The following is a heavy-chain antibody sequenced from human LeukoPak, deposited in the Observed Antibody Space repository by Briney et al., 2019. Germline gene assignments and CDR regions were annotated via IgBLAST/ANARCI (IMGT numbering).Heavy chain of an antibody. D-gene: IGHD5-18*01. CDR3: ASYTPLRGYSYGSEGPPGY. J-gene: IGHJ4*02. Sequence: ASVTDSCKASGGTFSSYTISWVRQAPGQGLEWVGRIIPILGIANYAQKFQGRVTITADKSTRTASMELSSLRSEDTAVYDCASYTPLRGYSYGSEGPPGYWGQGTLVTVSS. CDR1: GGTFSSYT. CDR2: IIPILGIA. V-gene: IGHV1-69*02.